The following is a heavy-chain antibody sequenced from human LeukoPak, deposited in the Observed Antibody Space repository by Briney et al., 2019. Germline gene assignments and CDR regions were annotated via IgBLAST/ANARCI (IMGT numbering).Heavy chain of an antibody. CDR3: ATELYSYGDYVFTGY. D-gene: IGHD4-17*01. CDR1: GYTFTGYY. J-gene: IGHJ4*02. Sequence: GASVKVSCKASGYTFTGYYIHWVRQAPGKGLEWMGGFDPEDGETIYAQKFQGRVTMTEDTSTDTAYMELSSLRSEDTAVYYCATELYSYGDYVFTGYWGQGTLVTVSS. CDR2: FDPEDGET. V-gene: IGHV1-24*01.